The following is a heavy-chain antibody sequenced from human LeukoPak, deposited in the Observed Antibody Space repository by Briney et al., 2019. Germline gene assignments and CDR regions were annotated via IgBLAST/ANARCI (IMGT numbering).Heavy chain of an antibody. CDR1: GYTFTSYD. D-gene: IGHD6-13*01. V-gene: IGHV1-8*01. CDR3: AXGRXSXWYXSKRFDY. Sequence: GASVTVSCKASGYTFTSYDINWVRQATGQGLEWMGWMNPNSGNTGYAQKFQGRVTMTRNTSISTAYMELSSLRSEDTAVYYCAXGRXSXWYXSKRFDYWGQGTLVTVSS. J-gene: IGHJ4*02. CDR2: MNPNSGNT.